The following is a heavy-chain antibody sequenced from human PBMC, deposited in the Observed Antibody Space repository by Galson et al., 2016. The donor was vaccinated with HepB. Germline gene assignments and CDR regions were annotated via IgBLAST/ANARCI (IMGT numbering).Heavy chain of an antibody. D-gene: IGHD3-10*01. CDR3: VRPRGHSDDAFDM. Sequence: TLSLTCTVSGGSINSGHYYWSWIRQPAGKGLEWIGRIYTTGSPNYNPSLKSRVTISVDTSTNQFSLQLSSVTAADTAVYYCVRPRGHSDDAFDMWGQGTMVTVSS. CDR1: GGSINSGHYY. CDR2: IYTTGSP. V-gene: IGHV4-61*02. J-gene: IGHJ3*02.